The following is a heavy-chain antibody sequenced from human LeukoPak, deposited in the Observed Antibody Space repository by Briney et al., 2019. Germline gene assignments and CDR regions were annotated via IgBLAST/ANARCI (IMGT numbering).Heavy chain of an antibody. CDR1: GYSFTTYW. CDR2: IYPGDSDI. V-gene: IGHV5-51*01. CDR3: ARQTYSNSAVVY. D-gene: IGHD6-6*01. J-gene: IGHJ4*02. Sequence: GESLKISCKASGYSFTTYWIAWVRQVPGKGLEWMGIIYPGDSDIRYSPSFQGQVTISADKSISTAYLQLSNLKASDTAMYYCARQTYSNSAVVYWGQGTLVTVSS.